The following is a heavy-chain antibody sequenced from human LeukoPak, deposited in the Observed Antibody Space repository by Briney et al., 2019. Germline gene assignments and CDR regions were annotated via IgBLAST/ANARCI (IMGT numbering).Heavy chain of an antibody. CDR3: ARGRIAKIVVVHSFTYGMDV. CDR1: GGSFTDYF. CDR2: INDYTGDT. J-gene: IGHJ6*02. D-gene: IGHD3-22*01. Sequence: PSETLSLTCTVFGGSFTDYFWTWIRHSPGKGLEWIGEINDYTGDTKYNPSLNSRVSISREKSKNQLSLELRSVTAADTAVYYCARGRIAKIVVVHSFTYGMDVWGQATTVTASS. V-gene: IGHV4-34*01.